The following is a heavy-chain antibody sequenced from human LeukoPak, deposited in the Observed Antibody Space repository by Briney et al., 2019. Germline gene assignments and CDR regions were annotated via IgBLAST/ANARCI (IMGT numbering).Heavy chain of an antibody. Sequence: ASVKVSCKTSGYTFADYFIHWVRQAPGQGLEWMGRIDANSGGTEYQQKFQGRVTMTRDTSISTAYVEVNWLISDDTAIYYCARDVSSTPNWEFDYWGQGTLVTVSS. D-gene: IGHD1-26*01. J-gene: IGHJ4*02. CDR2: IDANSGGT. V-gene: IGHV1-2*06. CDR3: ARDVSSTPNWEFDY. CDR1: GYTFADYF.